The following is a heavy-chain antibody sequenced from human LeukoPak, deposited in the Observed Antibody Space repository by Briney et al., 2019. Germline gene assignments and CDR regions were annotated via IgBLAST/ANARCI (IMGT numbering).Heavy chain of an antibody. D-gene: IGHD6-13*01. CDR1: GFTFSSYG. J-gene: IGHJ4*02. CDR3: ARGTTGSSWFGNMDY. V-gene: IGHV3-21*01. Sequence: GGSLRLSCAASGFTFSSYGMHWVRQAPGKGLEWVSSISSSSSYIYYADSVKGRFTISRDNAKNSLYLQMNSLRAEDTAVYYCARGTTGSSWFGNMDYWGQGTLVTVSS. CDR2: ISSSSSYI.